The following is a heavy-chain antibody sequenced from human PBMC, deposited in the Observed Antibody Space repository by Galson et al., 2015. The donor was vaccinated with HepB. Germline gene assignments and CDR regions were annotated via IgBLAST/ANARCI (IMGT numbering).Heavy chain of an antibody. J-gene: IGHJ4*02. D-gene: IGHD7-27*01. V-gene: IGHV4-59*01. CDR2: IYYNGSS. Sequence: ETLSLTCTVSGGSISSYYWNWIRQPPGKGLEWIGYIYYNGSSNHNPSFKSRVTVSVDTSKNQFSLKLRSVTAADTAVYYCARAVNWVFDYWGQGILVTVSS. CDR3: ARAVNWVFDY. CDR1: GGSISSYY.